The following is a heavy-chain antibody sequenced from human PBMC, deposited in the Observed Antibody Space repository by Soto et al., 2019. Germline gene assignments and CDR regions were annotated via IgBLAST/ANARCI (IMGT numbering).Heavy chain of an antibody. D-gene: IGHD1-1*01. J-gene: IGHJ5*02. V-gene: IGHV4-4*07. CDR1: GASISGFY. CDR2: IYATGTT. CDR3: VRNGTKTLRAWFDP. Sequence: SETLSLTCTVSGASISGFYWSWIRKSAGKGLEWIGRIYATGTTDYNPSLKSRVMMSVDTSKKQFSLKLRSVTAADTTVYYCVRNGTKTLRAWFDPWGQGISVTVSS.